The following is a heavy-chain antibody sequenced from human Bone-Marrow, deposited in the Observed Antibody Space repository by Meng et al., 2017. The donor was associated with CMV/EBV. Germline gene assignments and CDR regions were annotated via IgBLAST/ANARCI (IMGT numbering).Heavy chain of an antibody. J-gene: IGHJ6*02. Sequence: SVKVSCKASGGTFSSYAISWVRQAPGQGLEWMGGVIPFLGIPNYAQKFQGRVTITADKSTSTAYMELRSLRSDDTAVYYCARHISYYDFWSGYLRGSGMDVWGQGTTVTVSS. CDR1: GGTFSSYA. CDR3: ARHISYYDFWSGYLRGSGMDV. V-gene: IGHV1-69*10. CDR2: VIPFLGIP. D-gene: IGHD3-3*01.